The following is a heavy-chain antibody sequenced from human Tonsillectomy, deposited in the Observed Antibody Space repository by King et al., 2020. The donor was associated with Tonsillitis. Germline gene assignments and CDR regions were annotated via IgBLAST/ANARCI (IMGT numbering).Heavy chain of an antibody. J-gene: IGHJ5*02. D-gene: IGHD3-9*01. CDR3: ARDRGDILNGYYPRGWFDN. Sequence: QLQESGPGLVKPSETLSLTCAVSGYSISSGYYWGWVRQSPGRGLEWIGTIYRSGDTYYNPSLKSRLIIPVATSKNQYSLNLTSVTAADTAVYYCARDRGDILNGYYPRGWFDNWGRGSLVTVAS. CDR2: IYRSGDT. V-gene: IGHV4-38-2*02. CDR1: GYSISSGYY.